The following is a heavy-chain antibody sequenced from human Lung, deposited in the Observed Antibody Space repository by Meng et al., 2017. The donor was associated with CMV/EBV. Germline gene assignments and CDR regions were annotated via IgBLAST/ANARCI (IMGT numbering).Heavy chain of an antibody. D-gene: IGHD3-10*01. CDR1: GFNVRDKY. J-gene: IGHJ4*02. CDR3: TGDSVSNPNLDY. V-gene: IGHV3-66*01. Sequence: EVHLVESGGGLVQPGGSLRLSCAASGFNVRDKYMSWVRQAPGKGLEWVCIIYRGDNTYYIDSVKDRFTVSRDNSKNTMYLQMNSLRVEDTAVYYCTGDSVSNPNLDYWSQGTLVNVSS. CDR2: IYRGDNT.